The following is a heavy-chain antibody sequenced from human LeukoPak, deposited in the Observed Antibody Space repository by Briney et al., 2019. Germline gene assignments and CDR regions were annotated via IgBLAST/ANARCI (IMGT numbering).Heavy chain of an antibody. CDR1: GGTFSSYA. J-gene: IGHJ4*02. V-gene: IGHV1-69*04. Sequence: WASVKVSCKASGGTFSSYAISWVRQAPGQGLEWMGRIIPIFGIANYAQKFQGRVTITADKSTSTAYMELSSLRSEDTAVYYRAPYYYGSGSYYQPVDYWGQGTLVTVSS. D-gene: IGHD3-10*01. CDR3: APYYYGSGSYYQPVDY. CDR2: IIPIFGIA.